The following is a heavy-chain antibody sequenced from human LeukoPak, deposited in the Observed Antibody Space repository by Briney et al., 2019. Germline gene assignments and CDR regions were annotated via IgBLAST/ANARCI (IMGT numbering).Heavy chain of an antibody. J-gene: IGHJ4*02. Sequence: PSETLSLTCTVSGGSISSYYWSWIRQPPGKGLGWIGYIYYSGSTNYNPSLKSRVTISVDTSKNQFSLKLSSVTAADTAVYYCARSAYYDFWRHPYYFDYWGQGTLVTVSS. V-gene: IGHV4-59*01. CDR1: GGSISSYY. CDR3: ARSAYYDFWRHPYYFDY. D-gene: IGHD3-3*01. CDR2: IYYSGST.